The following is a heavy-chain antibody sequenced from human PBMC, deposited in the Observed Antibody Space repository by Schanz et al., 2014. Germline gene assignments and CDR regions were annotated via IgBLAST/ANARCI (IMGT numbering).Heavy chain of an antibody. CDR2: ISGSGGNT. V-gene: IGHV3-23*04. D-gene: IGHD2-15*01. CDR3: AKSDIGDFDY. CDR1: GFTFSNYA. J-gene: IGHJ4*02. Sequence: EVQLEVSGGGLVQPGGSLRLSCAASGFTFSNYAMNWVRQAPGKGLEWVSGISGSGGNTFYADSVKGRFTISRDNSKTTLYLQMNGLRVEDTAVYYCAKSDIGDFDYWGQGTLVTVSS.